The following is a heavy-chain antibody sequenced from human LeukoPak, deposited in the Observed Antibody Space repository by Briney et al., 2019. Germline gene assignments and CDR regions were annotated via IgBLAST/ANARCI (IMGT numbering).Heavy chain of an antibody. Sequence: SETLSLTCTVSGVSISNSRYYWGWIRQPPGKGLEWIGYVYYSGSTNYNPSLKSRVTISVDTSKNQFSLKLSSVTAADTAVYYCARLDYGGNFYWGQGTLVSVSS. CDR3: ARLDYGGNFY. CDR2: VYYSGST. CDR1: GVSISNSRYY. D-gene: IGHD4-23*01. V-gene: IGHV4-61*05. J-gene: IGHJ4*02.